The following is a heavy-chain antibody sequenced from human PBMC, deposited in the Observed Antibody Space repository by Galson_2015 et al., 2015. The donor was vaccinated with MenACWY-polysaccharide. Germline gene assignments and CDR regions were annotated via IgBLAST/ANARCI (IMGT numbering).Heavy chain of an antibody. CDR2: IFPGDSQT. Sequence: QSGAEVKKPGGSLKISCQASGYSFANHWIGWVREVPGKGLEWMGVIFPGDSQTIYSPSFQGQVIISVAKSINTAYLQWGGLKASDTAMYYCVRDGGFYASDIYYNDYCGLDVWGQGTTVTVS. CDR1: GYSFANHW. CDR3: VRDGGFYASDIYYNDYCGLDV. D-gene: IGHD3-10*01. V-gene: IGHV5-51*01. J-gene: IGHJ6*02.